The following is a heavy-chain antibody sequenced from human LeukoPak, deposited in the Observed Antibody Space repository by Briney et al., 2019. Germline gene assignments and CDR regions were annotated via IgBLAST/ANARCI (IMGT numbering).Heavy chain of an antibody. J-gene: IGHJ4*02. CDR2: ISGSGGST. CDR3: AKGYYLSDY. CDR1: GFTFSKYA. V-gene: IGHV3-23*01. Sequence: GGSLRLSCAASGFTFSKYAMNWVRQAPGKGLEWVSTISGSGGSTYYADSVKGRFTISRDNSKNTLYLHMNSLRAEDTAVYYCAKGYYLSDYWGQGTLVTVSS. D-gene: IGHD2-8*01.